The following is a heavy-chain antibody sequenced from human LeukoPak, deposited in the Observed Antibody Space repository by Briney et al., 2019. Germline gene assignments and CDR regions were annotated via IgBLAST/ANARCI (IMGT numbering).Heavy chain of an antibody. Sequence: ASVKGSCKASGYTFTSYDINWVRQATGQGLEWMGWMNPNSGNTGYAQKFQGRVTITRNTSISTAYMELNSLRSEDTAVYYCARDLPYYGSGVRDYWGQGTLVTVSS. V-gene: IGHV1-8*03. D-gene: IGHD3-10*01. CDR3: ARDLPYYGSGVRDY. CDR1: GYTFTSYD. J-gene: IGHJ4*02. CDR2: MNPNSGNT.